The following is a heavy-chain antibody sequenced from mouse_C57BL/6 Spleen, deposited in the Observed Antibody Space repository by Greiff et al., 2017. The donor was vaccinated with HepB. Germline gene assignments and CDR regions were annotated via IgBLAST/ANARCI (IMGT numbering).Heavy chain of an antibody. J-gene: IGHJ3*01. D-gene: IGHD4-1*01. CDR2: FNPRNGGI. V-gene: IGHV1-53*01. CDR1: GYTFTSYW. Sequence: QVQLQQPGTELVKPGASVKLSCKASGYTFTSYWMHWVKQRPGQGLEWIGNFNPRNGGINYNEKFKSKATLTVDKSSSTAYMQLSSLTSEDSAVYDCARRELGPFAYWGQGTLVTVSA. CDR3: ARRELGPFAY.